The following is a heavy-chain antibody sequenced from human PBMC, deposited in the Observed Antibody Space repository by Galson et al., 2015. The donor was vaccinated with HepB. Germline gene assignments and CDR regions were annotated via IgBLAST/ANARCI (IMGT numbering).Heavy chain of an antibody. D-gene: IGHD4-17*01. CDR3: ARGKEHSSHDYGDYPIGY. J-gene: IGHJ4*02. CDR1: GYTFTGYY. V-gene: IGHV1-8*02. CDR2: MNPNSGNT. Sequence: SVKVSCKASGYTFTGYYMHWVRQAPGQGLEWMGWMNPNSGNTGYAQKFQGRVTMTRNTSISTAYMELSSLRSEDTAVYYCARGKEHSSHDYGDYPIGYWGQGTLVTVSS.